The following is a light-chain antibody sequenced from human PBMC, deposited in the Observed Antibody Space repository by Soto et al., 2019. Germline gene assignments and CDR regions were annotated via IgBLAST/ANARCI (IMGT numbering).Light chain of an antibody. CDR1: QNVRAF. CDR2: GAS. J-gene: IGKJ4*01. CDR3: QQYNKWPLT. V-gene: IGKV3-15*01. Sequence: EIVLTQSPGTLSLSPGQRATLSCRASQNVRAFLDWYQQKPGQAPRLLIYGASTRATGIPARFSGSGSGTEFTLTLNSLQSEDFAVYSCQQYNKWPLTFGGGTKVDIK.